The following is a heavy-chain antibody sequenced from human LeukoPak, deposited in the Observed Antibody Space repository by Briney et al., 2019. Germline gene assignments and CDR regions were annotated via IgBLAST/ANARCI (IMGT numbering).Heavy chain of an antibody. CDR1: GFTFSSYG. J-gene: IGHJ4*02. Sequence: GGSLRLSCAASGFTFSSYGMHWVRQAPGKGLEWVAFIRYDGSNKYYADSVKGRFTISRDNAKNSLYLQMNSLRAEDTAVYYCARGGYSSSWFPRTDDYWGQGTLVTVSS. D-gene: IGHD6-13*01. CDR2: IRYDGSNK. V-gene: IGHV3-30*02. CDR3: ARGGYSSSWFPRTDDY.